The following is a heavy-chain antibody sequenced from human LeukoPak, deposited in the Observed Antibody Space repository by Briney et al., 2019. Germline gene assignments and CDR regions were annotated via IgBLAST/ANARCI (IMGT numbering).Heavy chain of an antibody. Sequence: GGSLRFSCAASGFTFSSYWMSWVRKAPGKGLEWVANIKQDGSEKYYVDSVKGRFTISRDNAKNSLYLQMNSLRAEDTAVYYCARKYCSSTSCPHKYYFDYWGQGTLVTVSS. J-gene: IGHJ4*02. CDR3: ARKYCSSTSCPHKYYFDY. CDR2: IKQDGSEK. D-gene: IGHD2-2*01. CDR1: GFTFSSYW. V-gene: IGHV3-7*01.